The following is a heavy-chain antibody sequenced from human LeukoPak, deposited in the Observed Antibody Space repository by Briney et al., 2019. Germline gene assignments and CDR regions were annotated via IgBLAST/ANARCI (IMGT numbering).Heavy chain of an antibody. CDR3: TSRYCTTTNCYSFDN. V-gene: IGHV3-48*04. Sequence: QSGGSLRLSCAASGFSFNTYSMNWVRQAPGKGLEWVSSISSSSAPIFYADSVKGRFSISRDNAKNSLYLQMNSLRVEDTAVYYCTSRYCTTTNCYSFDNWGQGTMVAVSS. J-gene: IGHJ3*02. CDR1: GFSFNTYS. D-gene: IGHD2-2*01. CDR2: ISSSSAPI.